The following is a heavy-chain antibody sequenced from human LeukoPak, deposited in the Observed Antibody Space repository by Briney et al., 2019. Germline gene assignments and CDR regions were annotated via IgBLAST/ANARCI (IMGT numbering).Heavy chain of an antibody. CDR1: GFTFSSYG. CDR3: ARDRSGSGNYYYYGIDV. D-gene: IGHD3-10*01. J-gene: IGHJ6*02. CDR2: IRYDGSNK. V-gene: IGHV3-33*01. Sequence: PGGSLRLSCAASGFTFSSYGMHWVRQAPGKGLEWVAVIRYDGSNKYYADSVKGRFTISRDNSKNTLYLQMNSLRAEDTAVYYCARDRSGSGNYYYYGIDVWGQGTTVTVSS.